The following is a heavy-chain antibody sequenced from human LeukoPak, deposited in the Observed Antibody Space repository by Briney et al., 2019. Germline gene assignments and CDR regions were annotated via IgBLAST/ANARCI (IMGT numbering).Heavy chain of an antibody. Sequence: KSGGSLRLSCAASGFTFSSYSMNWVRQAPGKGLEWVSSISSSSNYIYYADSVKGRFTISRDNAKNSMYLQMNSLRAEDTAVYYCARELSQVKNYWGQGTLVTVSS. CDR1: GFTFSSYS. CDR3: ARELSQVKNY. CDR2: ISSSSNYI. J-gene: IGHJ4*02. D-gene: IGHD4-23*01. V-gene: IGHV3-21*01.